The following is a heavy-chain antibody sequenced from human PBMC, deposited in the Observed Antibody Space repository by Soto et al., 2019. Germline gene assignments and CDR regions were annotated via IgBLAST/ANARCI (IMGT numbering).Heavy chain of an antibody. CDR1: GYTFTGYD. CDR2: MNPNSGNT. J-gene: IGHJ5*02. Sequence: ASVKVSCKASGYTFTGYDINWVRQATGQGLEWMGWMNPNSGNTGYAQKFQGRVTMTRNTSISTAYMELSSLRSEDTAVYYCARGKQHPGWFDPWGQGTLVTVSS. CDR3: ARGKQHPGWFDP. V-gene: IGHV1-8*01. D-gene: IGHD6-13*01.